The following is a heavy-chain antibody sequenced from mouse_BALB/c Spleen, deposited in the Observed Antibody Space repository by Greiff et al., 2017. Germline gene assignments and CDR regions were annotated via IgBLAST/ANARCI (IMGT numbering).Heavy chain of an antibody. J-gene: IGHJ3*01. CDR3: ARKGDGYAFAY. D-gene: IGHD2-3*01. CDR1: GYSITSDYA. V-gene: IGHV3-2*02. CDR2: ISYSGST. Sequence: EVKLVESGPGLVKPSQSLSLTCTVTGYSITSDYAWNWIRQFPGNKLEWMGYISYSGSTSYNPSLKSRISITRDTSKNQFFLQLNSVTTEDTATYYCARKGDGYAFAYWGQGTLVTVSA.